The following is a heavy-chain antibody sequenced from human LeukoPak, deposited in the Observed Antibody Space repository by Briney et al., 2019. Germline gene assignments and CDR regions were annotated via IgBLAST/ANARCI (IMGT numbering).Heavy chain of an antibody. CDR2: INAGNGNT. J-gene: IGHJ3*02. D-gene: IGHD3-22*01. Sequence: GASVKVSCKASGYTFTSYAMHWVRQAPGQRLEWMGWINAGNGNTKHSQKFQGRVTITRDTSASTAYMELSSLRSEDTAAYYCAGESEDYYDSSGYYGPVAFDIWGQGTMVTVSS. CDR3: AGESEDYYDSSGYYGPVAFDI. V-gene: IGHV1-3*01. CDR1: GYTFTSYA.